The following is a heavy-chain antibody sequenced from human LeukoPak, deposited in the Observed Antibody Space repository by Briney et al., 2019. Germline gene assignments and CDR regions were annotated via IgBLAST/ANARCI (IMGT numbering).Heavy chain of an antibody. CDR1: GGSISTYY. V-gene: IGHV4-59*01. CDR3: AGLGASGNGYLSWFDP. D-gene: IGHD3-22*01. J-gene: IGHJ5*02. CDR2: IYYSGNS. Sequence: PSETLSLTCTVSGGSISTYYWSWIRQPPGKGLEWIGYIYYSGNSNYNPSLKSRVTISVDTSKNQFSLKLSSVTAADTAVYYCAGLGASGNGYLSWFDPWGQGALVTVSS.